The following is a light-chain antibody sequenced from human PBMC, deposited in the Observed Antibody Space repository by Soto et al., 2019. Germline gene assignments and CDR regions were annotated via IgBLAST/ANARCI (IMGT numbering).Light chain of an antibody. J-gene: IGLJ2*01. CDR2: ELT. CDR1: SSDVGGYTY. Sequence: QSVLTQPPSASGSTGQSVTISCTGTSSDVGGYTYVSWYQQHPGKAPKLMIYELTKRPSGVPDRFSVSKSGNTASLTVSGLQAEDEADYYCSSYAGSNNVIFGGGTKLTVL. V-gene: IGLV2-8*01. CDR3: SSYAGSNNVI.